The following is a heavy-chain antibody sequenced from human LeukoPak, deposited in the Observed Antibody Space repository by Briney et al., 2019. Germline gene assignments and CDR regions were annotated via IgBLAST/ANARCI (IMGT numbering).Heavy chain of an antibody. CDR3: AKDGDYYGSGTKGYYFDY. V-gene: IGHV3-23*01. CDR1: GFTFSSYA. D-gene: IGHD3-10*01. Sequence: GGSLRLSCAASGFTFSSYAMTWVRQAPGKGLQWVSGISASGGSTYYADSVRGRFTISRDNSKNTLYLQMNCLRAEDTAVYYCAKDGDYYGSGTKGYYFDYWGQGILVTVSS. CDR2: ISASGGST. J-gene: IGHJ4*02.